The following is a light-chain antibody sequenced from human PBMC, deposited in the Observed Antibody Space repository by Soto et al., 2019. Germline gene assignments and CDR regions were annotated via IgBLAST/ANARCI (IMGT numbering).Light chain of an antibody. CDR2: VGTGGVVG. Sequence: QPVLTQPPSASASLGASVTLTCTLSSGYSNYKVDWYQQRPGKGPRFVMRVGTGGVVGSKGDGIPDRFSVLGSGLNRYLTIKNIQEEYESECDCEAGHGSGSKFAVVFGGRTKLT. CDR3: EAGHGSGSKFAVV. V-gene: IGLV9-49*01. CDR1: SGYSNYK. J-gene: IGLJ2*01.